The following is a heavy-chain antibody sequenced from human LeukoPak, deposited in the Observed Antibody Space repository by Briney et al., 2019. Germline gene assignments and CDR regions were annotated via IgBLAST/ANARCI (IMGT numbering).Heavy chain of an antibody. J-gene: IGHJ4*02. CDR2: ISVYSDDT. CDR1: GYTFTNYA. D-gene: IGHD3-22*01. CDR3: AREADSSGYFFRPHY. V-gene: IGHV1-18*01. Sequence: ASVKVSCKASGYTFTNYAISWVRQAPGQGLEWMGWISVYSDDTKSAQNLQGRITMTKDTSTSTAYMELRSLRSDDTAVYYCAREADSSGYFFRPHYWGQGTLVTVSS.